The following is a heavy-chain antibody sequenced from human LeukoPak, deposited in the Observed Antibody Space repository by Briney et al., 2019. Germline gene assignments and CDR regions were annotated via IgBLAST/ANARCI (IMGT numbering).Heavy chain of an antibody. CDR1: GFTFSSYV. Sequence: GGSLRLSCAASGFTFSSYVMSWVRQAPGKGLEWVSAISGSGGSTYYADSVKGRFTISRDNSKNTLYLQMNSLRAEDTAVYYCAKPRPSYSSSWYDHWGQGTLVTVSS. V-gene: IGHV3-23*01. CDR3: AKPRPSYSSSWYDH. J-gene: IGHJ5*02. D-gene: IGHD6-13*01. CDR2: ISGSGGST.